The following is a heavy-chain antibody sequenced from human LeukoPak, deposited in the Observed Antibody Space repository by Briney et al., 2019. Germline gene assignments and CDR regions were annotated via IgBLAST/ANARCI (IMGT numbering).Heavy chain of an antibody. CDR1: GGSIRSSYYY. D-gene: IGHD1-7*01. CDR3: VRDRELNY. J-gene: IGHJ4*02. Sequence: PSETLSLTCTVSGGSIRSSYYYWGWIRQPPGKGLEWIGYIYNSGSTSYNPSLKSRATISADTSKNQFSLKLSSVTAADTAVYYCVRDRELNYWGQGTLVTVSS. CDR2: IYNSGST. V-gene: IGHV4-61*01.